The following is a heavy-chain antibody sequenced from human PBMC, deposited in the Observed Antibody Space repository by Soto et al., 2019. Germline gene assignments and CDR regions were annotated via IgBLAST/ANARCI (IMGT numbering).Heavy chain of an antibody. Sequence: GGSLRLSCTASGFTFGDYAMSWVRQAPGKGLEWVGFIRSKSDGGTTDYAAPVKGRFTISRDDSKNTMYLHMNSLKTEDTAVYYCAASTFGVVFYYLDYWGQGILVTVSS. CDR1: GFTFGDYA. V-gene: IGHV3-49*04. D-gene: IGHD3-3*01. CDR2: IRSKSDGGTT. J-gene: IGHJ4*02. CDR3: AASTFGVVFYYLDY.